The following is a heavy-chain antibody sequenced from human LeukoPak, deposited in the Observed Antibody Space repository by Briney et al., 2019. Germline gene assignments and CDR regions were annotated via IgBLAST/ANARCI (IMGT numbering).Heavy chain of an antibody. CDR2: IIPIFGTA. J-gene: IGHJ4*02. D-gene: IGHD5-18*01. Sequence: AASVKVSCKASGGTFSSYAISWVRQAPGQGLEWMEGIIPIFGTANYAQKFQGRVTITTDESTSTAYMELSSLRSEDTAVYYCARVSYSYGHFDYWGQGTLVTVSS. CDR3: ARVSYSYGHFDY. V-gene: IGHV1-69*05. CDR1: GGTFSSYA.